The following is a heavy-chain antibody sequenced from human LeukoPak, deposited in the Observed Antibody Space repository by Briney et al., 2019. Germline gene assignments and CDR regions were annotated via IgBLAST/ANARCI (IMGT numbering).Heavy chain of an antibody. D-gene: IGHD3-22*01. J-gene: IGHJ4*02. Sequence: SETLSLTCTVSGGSISSSSYYWGWIRQPPGKGLEWIGSIYYSGSTYYNPSLKSRVTISVDTSKNQFSLKLSSVTAADTAVYYCASNYYDSSGYHDYWGQGTLVTVSS. CDR3: ASNYYDSSGYHDY. CDR1: GGSISSSSYY. V-gene: IGHV4-39*07. CDR2: IYYSGST.